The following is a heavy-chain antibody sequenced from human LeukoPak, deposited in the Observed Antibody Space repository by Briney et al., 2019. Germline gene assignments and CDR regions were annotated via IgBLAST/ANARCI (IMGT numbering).Heavy chain of an antibody. V-gene: IGHV1-2*02. CDR3: ARGGSKGTGGYCSGGCCYSGILY. Sequence: ASVKVSCKASGYTFTGYYIHWVRQAPGQGLEWMGWINPNSGGTNYAQKFQGRVTMTRDTSISTAYMELSRLRSDDTAVYYCARGGSKGTGGYCSGGCCYSGILYWGQGTLVTVSS. CDR2: INPNSGGT. D-gene: IGHD2-15*01. J-gene: IGHJ4*02. CDR1: GYTFTGYY.